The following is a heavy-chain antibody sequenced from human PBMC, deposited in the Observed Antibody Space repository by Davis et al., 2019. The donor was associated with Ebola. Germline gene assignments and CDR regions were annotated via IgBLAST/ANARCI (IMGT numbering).Heavy chain of an antibody. J-gene: IGHJ5*02. CDR3: ARGLATVTSLWFDP. Sequence: MPSETLSLTCAVYGGSFSGYYWSWIRQPPGKGLEWIGEINHSGSTNYNPSLKSRVTISVDTSKNQFSLKLSSVTAADTAVYYCARGLATVTSLWFDPWGQGTLVTVSS. V-gene: IGHV4-34*01. CDR1: GGSFSGYY. D-gene: IGHD4-17*01. CDR2: INHSGST.